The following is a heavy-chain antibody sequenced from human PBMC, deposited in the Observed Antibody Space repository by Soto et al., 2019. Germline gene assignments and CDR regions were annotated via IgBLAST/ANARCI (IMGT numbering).Heavy chain of an antibody. J-gene: IGHJ5*02. CDR2: IRSKGHNYAT. D-gene: IGHD3-16*01. CDR3: TRDLFSYDYSGILWFDP. Sequence: GGSLRLSCAASGFAFSCSAMCWVRQASGKGPEWVGRIRSKGHNYATEYAASVKGRFTISRDDSKNTAYLQMNSLQTEDTAVYYCTRDLFSYDYSGILWFDPWGQGTLVTVSS. CDR1: GFAFSCSA. V-gene: IGHV3-73*01.